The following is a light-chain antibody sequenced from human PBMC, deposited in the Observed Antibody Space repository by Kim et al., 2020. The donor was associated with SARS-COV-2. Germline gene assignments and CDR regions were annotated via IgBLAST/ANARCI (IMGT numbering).Light chain of an antibody. V-gene: IGLV3-19*01. Sequence: SSELTQDPAVSVALGQTVRITCQGDSLRTYYASWYQQKPGQAPVLVIYGKNNRPSGIPDRFSGSSSWNTASLTITGAQAEDEADYYCKSRDSSGNLLVFG. CDR3: KSRDSSGNLLV. J-gene: IGLJ2*01. CDR2: GKN. CDR1: SLRTYY.